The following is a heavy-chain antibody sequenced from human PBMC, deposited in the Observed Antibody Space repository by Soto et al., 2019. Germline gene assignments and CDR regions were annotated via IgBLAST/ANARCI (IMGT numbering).Heavy chain of an antibody. CDR3: ARDPGWPAQDYFDY. V-gene: IGHV3-30-3*01. CDR2: ISYDGSNK. D-gene: IGHD6-19*01. Sequence: QVQLVESGGGVVQPGRSLRLSCAASGFTFSSYAMHWVRQAPGKGLEWVAVISYDGSNKYYADSVKGRFTISRDNSKNTLDLQMNSLRAEDTAVYYCARDPGWPAQDYFDYWGQGTLVTVSS. CDR1: GFTFSSYA. J-gene: IGHJ4*02.